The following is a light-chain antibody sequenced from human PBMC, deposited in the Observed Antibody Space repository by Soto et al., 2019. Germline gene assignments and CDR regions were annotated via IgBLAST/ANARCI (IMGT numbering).Light chain of an antibody. CDR1: DIASKS. CDR3: QVWASTAEFFV. CDR2: DDN. J-gene: IGLJ1*01. Sequence: SYELTQPPSVSVAPGQTARISCGGNDIASKSVHWSQQKPGQAPVLVVYDDNDRPSGIPERLSGSNSGDTATLTISRVEAGDEADYYCQVWASTAEFFVFGSGTKVTV. V-gene: IGLV3-21*02.